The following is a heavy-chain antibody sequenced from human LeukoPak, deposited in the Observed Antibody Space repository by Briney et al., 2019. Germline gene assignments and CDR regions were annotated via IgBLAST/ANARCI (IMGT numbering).Heavy chain of an antibody. J-gene: IGHJ6*03. CDR2: INHSGST. CDR3: ARGFIAARYYHYYYYMDV. Sequence: SETLSLTCAVYGGSFSGYYWSWIRQPPGKGLEWMGEINHSGSTNYNPSLKSRVTISVDTSKNQFSLKLSSVTAADTAVYYCARGFIAARYYHYYYYMDVWGKGTTVTVSS. V-gene: IGHV4-34*01. CDR1: GGSFSGYY. D-gene: IGHD6-25*01.